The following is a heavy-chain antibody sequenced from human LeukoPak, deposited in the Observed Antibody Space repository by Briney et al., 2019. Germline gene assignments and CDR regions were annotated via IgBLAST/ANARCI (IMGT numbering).Heavy chain of an antibody. CDR3: ANHAGGYCSSTSCYDNWFDP. J-gene: IGHJ5*02. Sequence: GASVKVSCKASGYTFTSYGISWVRQAPGQGLEWMGWISAYNGNTNYAQKLQGRVTMTTDTSTSTAYMELRSLRSDDTAVYYCANHAGGYCSSTSCYDNWFDPWGQGTLVTVSS. D-gene: IGHD2-2*01. V-gene: IGHV1-18*01. CDR1: GYTFTSYG. CDR2: ISAYNGNT.